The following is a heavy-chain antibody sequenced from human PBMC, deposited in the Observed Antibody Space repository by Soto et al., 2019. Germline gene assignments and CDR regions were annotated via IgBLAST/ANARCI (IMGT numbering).Heavy chain of an antibody. CDR3: ARPSYRSNPHCSPFDL. D-gene: IGHD2-2*01. CDR2: IYPHDSDT. V-gene: IGHV5-51*01. Sequence: GESLKISFKGSGYSFIDHLISWVRQMPVKGLEWMGIIYPHDSDTTYSPSFQGQVTISADKSISTAYLQWSSLEASDTAMYYCARPSYRSNPHCSPFDLWGKRILFTVSS. J-gene: IGHJ4*02. CDR1: GYSFIDHL.